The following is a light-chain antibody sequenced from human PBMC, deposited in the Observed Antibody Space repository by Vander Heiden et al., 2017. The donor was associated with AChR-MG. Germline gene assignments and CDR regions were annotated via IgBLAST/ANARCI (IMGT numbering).Light chain of an antibody. CDR1: SSNTGAGYD. CDR3: QSYDSSLSGSVV. Sequence: QSVLTPPPSVSGAPGQRVTISCTGSSSNTGAGYDVHWYQQLPGTAPKLLIYGNSNRPSGVPDRFSGSKSGTSASLAITGLQAEDEADYYCQSYDSSLSGSVVFGGGTKLTVL. J-gene: IGLJ2*01. CDR2: GNS. V-gene: IGLV1-40*01.